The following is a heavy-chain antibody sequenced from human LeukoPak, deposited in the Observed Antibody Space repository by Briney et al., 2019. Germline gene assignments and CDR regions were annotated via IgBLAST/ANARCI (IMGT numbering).Heavy chain of an antibody. J-gene: IGHJ3*02. Sequence: GGSLRLSCAASGFSFDDYAMHWVRQAPGKGLEWVSGISWNSGNIGYADSVKGRITISRDNAKNSLYLQMNSLRAEDMALYYCAKDTSSWRDAFDIWGQGTMVTASS. CDR3: AKDTSSWRDAFDI. V-gene: IGHV3-9*03. CDR2: ISWNSGNI. CDR1: GFSFDDYA. D-gene: IGHD6-13*01.